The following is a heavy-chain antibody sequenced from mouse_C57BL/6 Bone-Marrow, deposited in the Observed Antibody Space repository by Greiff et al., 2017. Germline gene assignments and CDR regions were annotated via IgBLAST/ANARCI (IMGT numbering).Heavy chain of an antibody. CDR2: IDPSDSYT. J-gene: IGHJ2*01. Sequence: QVHVKQPGAELVMPGASVKLSCKASGYTFTSYWMHWVKQRPGQGLEWIGEIDPSDSYTNYNQKFKGKSTLTVDKSSSTAYMQLSSLTSEDSAVYYCARDRYGSSPDYWGQGTTLTVSS. CDR1: GYTFTSYW. D-gene: IGHD1-1*01. CDR3: ARDRYGSSPDY. V-gene: IGHV1-69*01.